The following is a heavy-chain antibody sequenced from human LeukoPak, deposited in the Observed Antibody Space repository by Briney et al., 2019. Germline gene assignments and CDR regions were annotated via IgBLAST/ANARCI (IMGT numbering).Heavy chain of an antibody. D-gene: IGHD6-13*01. V-gene: IGHV4-59*01. Sequence: SETLSLTCTVSGGSISSYYWSWIRQPPGKGLEWIGYIYYSGGTNYNPSLKSRVTISVDTSKNQFSLKLSSVTAADTAVYYCATSGRASSWYYFDYWGQGTLVTVSS. J-gene: IGHJ4*02. CDR1: GGSISSYY. CDR3: ATSGRASSWYYFDY. CDR2: IYYSGGT.